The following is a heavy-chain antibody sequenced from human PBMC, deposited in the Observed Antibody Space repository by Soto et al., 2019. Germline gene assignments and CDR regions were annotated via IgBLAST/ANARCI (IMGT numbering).Heavy chain of an antibody. V-gene: IGHV5-51*01. CDR2: IYPGDSDT. Sequence: PGESLKISCKGLGYNFPDYWIAWVRQMPGKGLEYMGIIYPGDSDTRYSPSFQGQVTISADKSISTAYLQWNSLEASDTAMYYCARHREDGKTQLRLNWFDTWGQGPLVTVSS. D-gene: IGHD2-21*01. J-gene: IGHJ5*02. CDR3: ARHREDGKTQLRLNWFDT. CDR1: GYNFPDYW.